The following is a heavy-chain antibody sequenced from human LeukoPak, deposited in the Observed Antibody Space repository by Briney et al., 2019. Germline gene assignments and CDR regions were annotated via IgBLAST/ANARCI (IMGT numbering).Heavy chain of an antibody. CDR1: GFTVSSNY. Sequence: GGSLRLSCAASGFTVSSNYMSWVRQAPGKGLEWVSVIYSGGSTYYADSVKGRFTISRDNSKNTLYLQMNSLRAEDTAVYYCARDWYGDQTGAFSRDYWGQGTLVTVSS. CDR2: IYSGGST. J-gene: IGHJ4*02. V-gene: IGHV3-53*01. D-gene: IGHD4-17*01. CDR3: ARDWYGDQTGAFSRDY.